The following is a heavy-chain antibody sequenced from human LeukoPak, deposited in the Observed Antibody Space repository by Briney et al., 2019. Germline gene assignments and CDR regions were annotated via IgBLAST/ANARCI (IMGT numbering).Heavy chain of an antibody. CDR3: ARDQPAAAISDY. Sequence: ASVKVSCKASGYTFTDYYMHWVRQAPGQGLEWMGIINPSGGSTSYAQKFQGRVTMTRDTSTSTVYMELSSLRSEDTAVYYCARDQPAAAISDYWGQGTLVTVSS. CDR2: INPSGGST. V-gene: IGHV1-46*01. J-gene: IGHJ4*02. CDR1: GYTFTDYY. D-gene: IGHD2-2*01.